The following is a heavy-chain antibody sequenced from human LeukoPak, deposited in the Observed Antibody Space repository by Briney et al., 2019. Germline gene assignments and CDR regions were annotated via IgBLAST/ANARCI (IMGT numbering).Heavy chain of an antibody. D-gene: IGHD3-9*01. CDR3: ARGDYDILTGYYIVIYFDY. Sequence: GGSLRLSCAASGFSFSSYSMNWVRQAPGKGLEWVANIKQDGSEKYYVDSVKGRFTISRDNSKNSLYLQMNSLRAEDTAVYYCARGDYDILTGYYIVIYFDYWGQGTLVTVSS. V-gene: IGHV3-7*01. J-gene: IGHJ4*02. CDR2: IKQDGSEK. CDR1: GFSFSSYS.